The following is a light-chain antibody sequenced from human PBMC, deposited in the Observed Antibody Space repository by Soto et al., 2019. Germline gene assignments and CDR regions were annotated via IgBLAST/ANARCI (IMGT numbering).Light chain of an antibody. Sequence: SVLTQFPTTLSLSPGRRPTLSCRASQSVGSYLAWYQHKPGQAPRILIYDAYNRVSGIPARFSGSASGTDFTLTISSLEPEDVGVYYCQQRSNWLTFGGGTKVDIK. CDR3: QQRSNWLT. J-gene: IGKJ4*01. CDR2: DAY. CDR1: QSVGSY. V-gene: IGKV3-11*01.